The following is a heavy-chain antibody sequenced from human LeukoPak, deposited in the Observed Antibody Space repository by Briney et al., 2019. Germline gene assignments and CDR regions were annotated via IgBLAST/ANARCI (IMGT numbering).Heavy chain of an antibody. D-gene: IGHD3-22*01. CDR1: GYTFTSYD. Sequence: GASVKVSCTASGYTFTSYDINWVRQATGQGLEWMGWMNPNSGNTGYAQKFQGRVTMTRNTSISTAYMELSSLRSEDTAVYYCARETYYYDSSGYYGFDPWGQGTLVTVSS. J-gene: IGHJ5*02. CDR3: ARETYYYDSSGYYGFDP. CDR2: MNPNSGNT. V-gene: IGHV1-8*01.